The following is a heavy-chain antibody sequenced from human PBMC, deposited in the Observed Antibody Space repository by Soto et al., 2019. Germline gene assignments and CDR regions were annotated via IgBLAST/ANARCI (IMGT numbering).Heavy chain of an antibody. CDR1: GYSFTTYW. CDR3: ARAKTGTTHPYHFDC. V-gene: IGHV5-51*01. D-gene: IGHD1-1*01. Sequence: GESLKISCKGSGYSFTTYWIGWVRQMPGEGLEWMGIIYIGDSDTGYSPSFQGQVTISADKSISTAYLQWSSLGASDSAIYYCARAKTGTTHPYHFDCWGQGTPVTVS. J-gene: IGHJ4*02. CDR2: IYIGDSDT.